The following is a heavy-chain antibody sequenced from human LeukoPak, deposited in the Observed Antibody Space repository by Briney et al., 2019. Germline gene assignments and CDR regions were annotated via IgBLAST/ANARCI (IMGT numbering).Heavy chain of an antibody. D-gene: IGHD6-19*01. V-gene: IGHV3-21*01. CDR3: ARDPGTVADPYFDY. CDR2: ISGDSRYI. CDR1: GFTFSSYK. Sequence: SGGSLRLSCAASGFTFSSYKMNWVRQAPGKGLEWVSSISGDSRYIYYADSLKGRFTISRDNAKNSLHLQMNSLRAEDTAVYYCARDPGTVADPYFDYWGQGTLVTVSS. J-gene: IGHJ4*02.